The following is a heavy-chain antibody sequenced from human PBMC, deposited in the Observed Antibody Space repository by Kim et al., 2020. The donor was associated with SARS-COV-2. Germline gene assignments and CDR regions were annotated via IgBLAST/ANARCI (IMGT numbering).Heavy chain of an antibody. Sequence: SETLSLTCAVYGGSFSGYYWSWIRQPPGKGLEWIGEFNHSGSTNYNPSLKSRVTISVDTSKNQFSLKLSSVTAADTAVYYCARGSITIFGVVISWFDPWGQGTLVTVSS. CDR1: GGSFSGYY. J-gene: IGHJ5*02. V-gene: IGHV4-34*01. D-gene: IGHD3-3*01. CDR2: FNHSGST. CDR3: ARGSITIFGVVISWFDP.